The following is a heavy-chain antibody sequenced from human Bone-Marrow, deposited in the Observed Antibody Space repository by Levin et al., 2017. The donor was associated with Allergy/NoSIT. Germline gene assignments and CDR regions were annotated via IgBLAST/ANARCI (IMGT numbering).Heavy chain of an antibody. J-gene: IGHJ6*02. V-gene: IGHV3-30-3*01. CDR2: ISYDGSNK. Sequence: GGSLRLSCAASGFTFSSYAMHWVRQAPGKGLEWVAVISYDGSNKYYADSVKGRFTISRDNSKNTLYLQMNSLRAEDTAVYYCARGRGSWTLYYYYGMDVWGQGTTVTVSS. D-gene: IGHD6-13*01. CDR1: GFTFSSYA. CDR3: ARGRGSWTLYYYYGMDV.